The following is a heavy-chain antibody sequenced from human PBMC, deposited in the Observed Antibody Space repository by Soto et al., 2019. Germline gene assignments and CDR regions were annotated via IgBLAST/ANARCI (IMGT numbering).Heavy chain of an antibody. CDR2: ISESGGST. V-gene: IGHV3-23*01. Sequence: PGWSLRLSCAASGFTFSSYAMSWVRQAPGKGMEWVSTISESGGSTYYTDSVKGRFTISSDNSKNTLYLQMNSLRAEDTALYYCAKDARPTSWGQGTLVTVSS. CDR3: AKDARPTS. J-gene: IGHJ5*02. CDR1: GFTFSSYA.